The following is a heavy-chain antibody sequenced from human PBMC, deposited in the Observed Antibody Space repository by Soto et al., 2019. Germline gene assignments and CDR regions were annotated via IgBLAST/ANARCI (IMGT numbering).Heavy chain of an antibody. CDR2: IYYSGST. V-gene: IGHV4-59*01. J-gene: IGHJ5*02. CDR3: ARDYYDSSGWFDP. CDR1: FGSISSYY. Sequence: SEALSLTCTVSFGSISSYYVICILQPPGKGLEWIGYIYYSGSTNYNPSLKSRVTISVDTSKNQFSLKLSSVTAADTAVYYCARDYYDSSGWFDPWGQGTLVTVSS. D-gene: IGHD3-22*01.